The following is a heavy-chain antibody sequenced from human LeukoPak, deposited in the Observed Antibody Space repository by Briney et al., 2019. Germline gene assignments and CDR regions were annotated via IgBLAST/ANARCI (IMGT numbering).Heavy chain of an antibody. J-gene: IGHJ3*02. CDR3: ATHLRGIAARRAFDI. CDR1: GFTFSSYS. V-gene: IGHV3-21*01. Sequence: PGGSLRLSCAASGFTFSSYSMNWVRQAPGKGLEWVSSISSSSSYTYYADSVKGRFTISRDNAKNSLYLQMNSLRAEDTAVYYCATHLRGIAARRAFDIWGQGTMVTVSS. D-gene: IGHD6-6*01. CDR2: ISSSSSYT.